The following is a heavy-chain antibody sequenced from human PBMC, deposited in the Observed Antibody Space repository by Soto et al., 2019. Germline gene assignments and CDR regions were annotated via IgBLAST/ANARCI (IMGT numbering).Heavy chain of an antibody. D-gene: IGHD5-18*01. V-gene: IGHV4-31*03. CDR2: IYYSGST. Sequence: SETLSLTCTVSGGSISSEGYYWSWFRQPPGKGLEWIGDIYYSGSTYYHPSLKSRLTMSGDTSKSQFSLKLSSVTAADTAVYYCARGRGYSYGPYYFDYWGQGTLVTVSS. CDR3: ARGRGYSYGPYYFDY. J-gene: IGHJ4*02. CDR1: GGSISSEGYY.